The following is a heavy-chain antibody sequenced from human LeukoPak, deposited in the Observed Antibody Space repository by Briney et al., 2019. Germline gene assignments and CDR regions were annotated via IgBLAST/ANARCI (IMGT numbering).Heavy chain of an antibody. V-gene: IGHV1-2*04. CDR2: INPNSGGT. CDR1: GYTLTGYH. D-gene: IGHD4-17*01. J-gene: IGHJ4*02. Sequence: ASVKVSCKASGYTLTGYHMHWVRQAPGQGLEWMGWINPNSGGTNNAQKLQGWVTVTGDTSISTAYMELSRLRSDDTAVYYCARGQNGYGDRYDYWGQGTLVTVSS. CDR3: ARGQNGYGDRYDY.